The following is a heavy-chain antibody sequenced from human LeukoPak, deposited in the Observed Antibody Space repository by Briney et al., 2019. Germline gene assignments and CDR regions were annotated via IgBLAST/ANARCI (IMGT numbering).Heavy chain of an antibody. CDR1: GGTFSSYA. V-gene: IGHV1-69*13. J-gene: IGHJ6*03. CDR2: IIPIFGTA. D-gene: IGHD3-9*01. CDR3: ARDRRGATYYDILTGYSERYYYYMDV. Sequence: ASVKVSCKASGGTFSSYAISWVRQAPGQGLERMGGIIPIFGTANYAQKFQGRVTITADESTSTAYMELSSLRSEDTAVYYCARDRRGATYYDILTGYSERYYYYMDVWGKGTTVTVSS.